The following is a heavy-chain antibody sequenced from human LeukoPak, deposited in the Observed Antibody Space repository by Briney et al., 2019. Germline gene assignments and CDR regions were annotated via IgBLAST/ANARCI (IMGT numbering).Heavy chain of an antibody. CDR1: GFTFSTYT. J-gene: IGHJ4*02. V-gene: IGHV3-23*01. CDR2: ITGSGAGT. Sequence: GGSLRLSCAGSGFTFSTYTMSWVRQAPGKGLEWVSAITGSGAGTYYADSVKGRFTTSRDNSKNTVYLQMNSLRAEDTAVYFSAKDRVPDSGWDIDYWGQGTPVTVYS. D-gene: IGHD6-19*01. CDR3: AKDRVPDSGWDIDY.